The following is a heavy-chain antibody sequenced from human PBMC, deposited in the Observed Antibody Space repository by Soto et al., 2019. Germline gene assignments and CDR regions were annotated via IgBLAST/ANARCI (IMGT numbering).Heavy chain of an antibody. CDR2: IYPDDSDV. J-gene: IGHJ4*02. CDR3: ERNGVSFGPFDY. Sequence: GESLKISCQVPQDIFTSNWIGWLRQMPGKGLEWMGVIYPDDSDVKYNPSFQGQVTISVDKSISTAYLQWSRLRDSDTAMYFCERNGVSFGPFDYGGQGTPDTVSS. CDR1: QDIFTSNW. D-gene: IGHD3-3*01. V-gene: IGHV5-51*01.